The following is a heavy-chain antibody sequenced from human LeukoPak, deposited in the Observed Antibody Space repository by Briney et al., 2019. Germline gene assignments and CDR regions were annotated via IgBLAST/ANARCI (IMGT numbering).Heavy chain of an antibody. D-gene: IGHD3-10*01. J-gene: IGHJ3*02. CDR1: GFTFSSYG. Sequence: PGGSLRLSCAASGFTFSSYGMHWVCQAPGKGLEWVAFIRYDGSNKYYADSVKGRFTISRDNSKNTLYLQMNSLRAEDTAVYYCAKDSTITMVRGVYRPDAFDIWGQGTMVTVSS. CDR2: IRYDGSNK. V-gene: IGHV3-30*02. CDR3: AKDSTITMVRGVYRPDAFDI.